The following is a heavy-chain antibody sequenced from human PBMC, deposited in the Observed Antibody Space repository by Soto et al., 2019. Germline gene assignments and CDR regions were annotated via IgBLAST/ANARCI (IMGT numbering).Heavy chain of an antibody. CDR2: IYYSGST. V-gene: IGHV4-59*01. Sequence: SETLSLTCTVSGGSISSYYWSWIRQPPGKGLEWIGYIYYSGSTNYNPSLKSRVTISVDTSKNQFSLKLSSVTAADTAVYYCAREGYYDSSGPVSGAFDIWGQGTMVTLS. CDR1: GGSISSYY. CDR3: AREGYYDSSGPVSGAFDI. D-gene: IGHD3-22*01. J-gene: IGHJ3*02.